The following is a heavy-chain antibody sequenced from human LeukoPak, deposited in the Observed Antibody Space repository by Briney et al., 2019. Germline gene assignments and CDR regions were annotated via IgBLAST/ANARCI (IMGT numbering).Heavy chain of an antibody. CDR3: ARDGCSGGSCQGPDDFDI. J-gene: IGHJ3*02. D-gene: IGHD2-15*01. Sequence: SETLSLTCTVSGGSISSYYWSWIRQPPGKGLEWIGYIYYSGSTNYNPSLKSRVTISVDTSKNQFSLKLSSVTAADTAVYYCARDGCSGGSCQGPDDFDIWGQGTMVNVSS. CDR1: GGSISSYY. CDR2: IYYSGST. V-gene: IGHV4-59*01.